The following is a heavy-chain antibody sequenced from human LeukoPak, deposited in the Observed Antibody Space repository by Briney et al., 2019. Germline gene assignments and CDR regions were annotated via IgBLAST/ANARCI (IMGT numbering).Heavy chain of an antibody. V-gene: IGHV4-59*01. CDR3: ARLGTGDWCFDL. Sequence: PSETLSLTCTVSGGSISYYYWHWIRQPPGKGLEWIGNVYNSGTTNYNPSLKSRVSISIDTSKNQFSLMLHSVTAADTAVYYCARLGTGDWCFDLWGRGTLVTVSS. CDR2: VYNSGTT. D-gene: IGHD1-1*01. CDR1: GGSISYYY. J-gene: IGHJ2*01.